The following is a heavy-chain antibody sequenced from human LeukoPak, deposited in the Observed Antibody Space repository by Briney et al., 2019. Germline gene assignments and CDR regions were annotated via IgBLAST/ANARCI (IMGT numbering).Heavy chain of an antibody. CDR1: GGSISSSSYY. Sequence: SETLSLTCTVSGGSISSSSYYWSWIRQPPGKGLEWIGYIYYSGSTNYNPSLKSRVTISVDTSKNQFSLKLSSVTAADTAVYYCARERSCSGGSCCPFCGEAFDIWGQGTMVTVSS. CDR3: ARERSCSGGSCCPFCGEAFDI. CDR2: IYYSGST. J-gene: IGHJ3*02. D-gene: IGHD2-15*01. V-gene: IGHV4-61*01.